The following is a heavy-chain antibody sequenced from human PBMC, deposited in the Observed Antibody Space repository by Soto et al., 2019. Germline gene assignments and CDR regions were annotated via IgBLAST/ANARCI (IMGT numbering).Heavy chain of an antibody. CDR2: TSYDGTNK. V-gene: IGHV3-30*19. D-gene: IGHD3-16*01. Sequence: ESVGGVVQPGTSLRLSCVGSGFTFRSFVIHWVRQAPGRGLEWVALTSYDGTNKYFGDSVKGRFTISRDNSRNTVDLQMDSLRLEDTALYYCARWGTTGGLDVGGQGTLVSVSS. CDR3: ARWGTTGGLDV. J-gene: IGHJ4*02. CDR1: GFTFRSFV.